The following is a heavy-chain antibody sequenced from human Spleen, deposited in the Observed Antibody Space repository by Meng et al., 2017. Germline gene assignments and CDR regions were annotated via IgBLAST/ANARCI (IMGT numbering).Heavy chain of an antibody. Sequence: ASVKVSCKASGYSFINFGISWVRQAPGQGLEWIGRINPSNGATNFAPQLQDRVTVTRDTSISTVYMQLNSLTSDDTAMYYCATDLRGTSRGFDPWGQGSLVTVSS. D-gene: IGHD3-10*01. J-gene: IGHJ5*02. V-gene: IGHV1-2*06. CDR1: GYSFINFG. CDR3: ATDLRGTSRGFDP. CDR2: INPSNGAT.